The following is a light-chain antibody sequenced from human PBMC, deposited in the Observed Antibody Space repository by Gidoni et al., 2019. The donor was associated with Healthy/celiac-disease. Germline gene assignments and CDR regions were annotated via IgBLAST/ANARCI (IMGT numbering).Light chain of an antibody. V-gene: IGKV3-20*01. CDR1: QSVSSSY. CDR2: GAS. CDR3: QQYGSATGYT. Sequence: EIVLTQSPGTLSLSPGERATPSCRASQSVSSSYLAWYQQKPGQAPRLLIYGASSRATGIPDRFSGRGSGTDFTRTISRLEPEDFAVYYCQQYGSATGYTFGQGTKLEIK. J-gene: IGKJ2*01.